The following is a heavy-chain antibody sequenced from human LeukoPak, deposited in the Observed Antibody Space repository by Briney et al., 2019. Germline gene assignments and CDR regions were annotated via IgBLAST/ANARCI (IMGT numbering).Heavy chain of an antibody. V-gene: IGHV1-3*01. CDR3: ARDSSGYYRHFDY. Sequence: ASVKVSCKASGYIFTNYIMHWVRQAPGQRLQWMGCTNAGNDNTKYSQKFQGRVTITRDTSASTAYMELSSLRSEDTAVYYCARDSSGYYRHFDYWGQGTLVTVSS. CDR1: GYIFTNYI. D-gene: IGHD3-22*01. CDR2: TNAGNDNT. J-gene: IGHJ4*02.